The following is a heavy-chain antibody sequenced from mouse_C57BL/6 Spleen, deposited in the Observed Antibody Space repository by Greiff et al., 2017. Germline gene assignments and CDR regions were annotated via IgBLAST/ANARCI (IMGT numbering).Heavy chain of an antibody. D-gene: IGHD2-3*01. CDR2: INPSNGGT. J-gene: IGHJ4*01. Sequence: QVQLKQPGTELVKPGASVKLSCKASGYTFTSYWMHWVKQRPGQGLEWIGNINPSNGGTNYNEKFKSKATLTVDKSSSTAYMQLSSLTSEDSAVYYCAREIYDGYYVYYAMDYWGQGTSVTVSS. CDR3: AREIYDGYYVYYAMDY. CDR1: GYTFTSYW. V-gene: IGHV1-53*01.